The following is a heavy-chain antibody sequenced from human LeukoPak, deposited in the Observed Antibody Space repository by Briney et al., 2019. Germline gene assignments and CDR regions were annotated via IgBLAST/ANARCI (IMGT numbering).Heavy chain of an antibody. CDR1: GYTFTSYY. J-gene: IGHJ6*03. CDR3: ARGAIVVVPAAIDYYMDV. Sequence: GASVKVSCKASGYTFTSYYMHWVRQAPGQGLEWMGIINPSGGSTSYAQKFQGRVTMTRDMSTSTVYMELSSLRPEDTAVYYCARGAIVVVPAAIDYYMDVWGKGTTVTVSS. CDR2: INPSGGST. V-gene: IGHV1-46*01. D-gene: IGHD2-2*02.